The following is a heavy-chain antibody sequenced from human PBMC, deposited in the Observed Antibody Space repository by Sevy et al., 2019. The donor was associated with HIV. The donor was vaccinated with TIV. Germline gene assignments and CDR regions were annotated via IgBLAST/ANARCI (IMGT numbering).Heavy chain of an antibody. V-gene: IGHV3-30-3*01. Sequence: GGSLRLSCEASGFAFRDSAIHWVRQSPGKGLEWVALISHGGSYEYYVDSVKGRFTVSSDRSKNILYLQMNSLRAEDTAVYYCARGANNLYNWGQGTLVTVSS. D-gene: IGHD3-10*01. CDR1: GFAFRDSA. CDR3: ARGANNLYN. CDR2: ISHGGSYE. J-gene: IGHJ4*02.